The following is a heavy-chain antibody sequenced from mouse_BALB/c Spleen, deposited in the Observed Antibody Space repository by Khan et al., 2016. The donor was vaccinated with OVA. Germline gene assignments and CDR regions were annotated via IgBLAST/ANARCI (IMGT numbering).Heavy chain of an antibody. CDR1: GFTLTDYY. Sequence: EVELVESGGGLVQPGGSLRLSCATSGFTLTDYYMSWVRQPPGKALEWLGFIRNKANGYTTEYSASVKGRFTISSDNSQSVLYLQMNTLRAEDSATYYCTRETVVDIYWFFDVWGAGTTVTVSS. CDR2: IRNKANGYTT. D-gene: IGHD1-1*01. V-gene: IGHV7-3*02. CDR3: TRETVVDIYWFFDV. J-gene: IGHJ1*01.